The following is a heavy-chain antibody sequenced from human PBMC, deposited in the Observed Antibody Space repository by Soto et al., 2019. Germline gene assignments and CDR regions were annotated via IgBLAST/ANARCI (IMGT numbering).Heavy chain of an antibody. D-gene: IGHD6-19*01. J-gene: IGHJ2*01. CDR3: ARGGWLVRRWYCDL. CDR2: INSDGSST. V-gene: IGHV3-74*01. CDR1: GFTFSSYW. Sequence: EVQLVESGGGLVQPGGSLRLSCAASGFTFSSYWMHWVRQAPGKGLVWVSRINSDGSSTSYADSVKGRFTISKDNAKNTQYLQMNSLRAEDTAVYYCARGGWLVRRWYCDLWGRGTLVTVSS.